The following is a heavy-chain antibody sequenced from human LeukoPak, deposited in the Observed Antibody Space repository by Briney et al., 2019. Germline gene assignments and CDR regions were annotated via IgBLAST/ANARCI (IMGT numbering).Heavy chain of an antibody. V-gene: IGHV3-21*04. CDR3: AKDDALIRFND. D-gene: IGHD3-3*01. J-gene: IGHJ4*02. Sequence: GGSLRLSCAASGFTFSSYSMKWVRQTPGKGLEWVSFISSSSSYIYYADSVKGRFTISRDNSKNTLYLQIYSLRAGDTAVYYCAKDDALIRFNDWGQGTLVTVSS. CDR2: ISSSSSYI. CDR1: GFTFSSYS.